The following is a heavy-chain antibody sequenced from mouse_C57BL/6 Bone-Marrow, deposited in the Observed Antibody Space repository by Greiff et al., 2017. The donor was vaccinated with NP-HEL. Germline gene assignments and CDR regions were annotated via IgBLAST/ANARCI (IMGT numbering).Heavy chain of an antibody. CDR2: ISGGGGNT. D-gene: IGHD3-2*02. J-gene: IGHJ3*01. V-gene: IGHV5-9*01. CDR1: GFTFSSYT. Sequence: DVKLQESGGGLVKPGGSLKLSCAASGFTFSSYTMSWVRQTPEKRLEWVATISGGGGNTYYPDSVKGRFTISRDNAKNTLYLQMSSLRSEDTALYYCARHDSSVQFAYWGQGTLVTVSA. CDR3: ARHDSSVQFAY.